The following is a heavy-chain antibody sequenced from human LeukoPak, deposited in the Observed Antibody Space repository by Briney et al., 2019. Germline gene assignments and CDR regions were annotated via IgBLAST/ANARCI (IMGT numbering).Heavy chain of an antibody. V-gene: IGHV1-69*13. CDR2: IIPIFGTA. CDR1: GGTFSSYA. CDR3: ARGGYSSNF. D-gene: IGHD6-13*01. Sequence: SVKVSCKASGGTFSSYALTWVRQAPGQGLEWMGGIIPIFGTANYAQKFQGRVTITADESTSTSYMELSILRYEDTAVYYCARGGYSSNFWGQGTLVTVSS. J-gene: IGHJ4*02.